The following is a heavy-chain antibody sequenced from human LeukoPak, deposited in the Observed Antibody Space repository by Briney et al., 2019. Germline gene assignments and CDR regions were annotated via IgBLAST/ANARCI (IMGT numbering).Heavy chain of an antibody. D-gene: IGHD2/OR15-2a*01. Sequence: SXAASGFTFDDYAMHWVRQAPGKGLEWXSGISWNSGSIGYADSVKGRFTISRDNAKNSLYLQMNSLRAEDTALYYCAKARGLWNWFDPWGQGTLVTVSS. J-gene: IGHJ5*02. V-gene: IGHV3-9*01. CDR1: GFTFDDYA. CDR2: ISWNSGSI. CDR3: AKARGLWNWFDP.